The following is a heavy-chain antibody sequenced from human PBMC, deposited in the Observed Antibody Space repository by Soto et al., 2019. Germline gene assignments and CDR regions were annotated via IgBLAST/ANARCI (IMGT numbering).Heavy chain of an antibody. Sequence: QVQLVESGGGVVQPGRSLRLSCAASGFTFSNFPMHWVRQAPGKGLEGVAVISYGGINNYYADSVKGRFTISRDDSKNTVYLQMNGLRPEDTAVYFCARTTVVSGTPDFDYWGQGTLVTVSS. CDR2: ISYGGINN. V-gene: IGHV3-30-3*01. CDR3: ARTTVVSGTPDFDY. CDR1: GFTFSNFP. D-gene: IGHD4-4*01. J-gene: IGHJ4*02.